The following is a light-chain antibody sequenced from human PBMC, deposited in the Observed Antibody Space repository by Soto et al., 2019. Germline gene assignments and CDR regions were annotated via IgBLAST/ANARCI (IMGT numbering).Light chain of an antibody. CDR2: SSN. V-gene: IGLV1-44*01. CDR1: SSNIGSNS. CDR3: AAWDDSLNGVV. Sequence: QSVLTQPPSASGTPGQRVTISCSGSSSNIGSNSLNWYQQLPGTAPKLLMYSSNQRPSGVPARFSGSKSGTSASLAISGLQSEDEADYYCAAWDDSLNGVVFGGGTKLTVL. J-gene: IGLJ2*01.